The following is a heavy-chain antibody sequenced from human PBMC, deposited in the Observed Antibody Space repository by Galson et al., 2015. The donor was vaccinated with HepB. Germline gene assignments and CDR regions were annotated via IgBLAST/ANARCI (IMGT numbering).Heavy chain of an antibody. CDR1: GFTVSCTY. CDR3: ARSLRYYFYYMDV. J-gene: IGHJ6*03. CDR2: TYSGGTT. V-gene: IGHV3-53*01. Sequence: SLRLSCAASGFTVSCTYMSWVRQAPGKGLEWVPITYSGGTTYYTDSVKGRFTISRDNSGNTHYLQMNSLRAEDTAVYYCARSLRYYFYYMDVWCKGTTVTVSS. D-gene: IGHD5/OR15-5a*01.